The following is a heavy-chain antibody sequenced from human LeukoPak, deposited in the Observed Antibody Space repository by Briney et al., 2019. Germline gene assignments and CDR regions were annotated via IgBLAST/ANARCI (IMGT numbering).Heavy chain of an antibody. CDR3: ARKEYSSSSDYYYYMDV. Sequence: GGSLRLSCAASGFTFSSYSMNWVRQAPGKGLEWVSYISSSSSTIYYADSVKGRFTISRDNAKNSLYLQMNSLRAEDTAVYYCARKEYSSSSDYYYYMDVWGKGTTVTVSS. D-gene: IGHD6-6*01. J-gene: IGHJ6*03. V-gene: IGHV3-48*01. CDR1: GFTFSSYS. CDR2: ISSSSSTI.